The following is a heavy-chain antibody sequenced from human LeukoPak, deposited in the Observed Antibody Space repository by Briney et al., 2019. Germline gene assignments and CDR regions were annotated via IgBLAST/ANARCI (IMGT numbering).Heavy chain of an antibody. J-gene: IGHJ6*03. Sequence: GGSLRLSCAASGFTFSSYAMSWVRQAPGKGLGWVSAISGSGGSTYYADSVKGRFTISRDNSKNSLFLQMSSLRDEDTAAYYCAKDPGYQPPGYYMDVWGRGTTVIVSS. CDR1: GFTFSSYA. D-gene: IGHD2-2*01. CDR2: ISGSGGST. V-gene: IGHV3-23*01. CDR3: AKDPGYQPPGYYMDV.